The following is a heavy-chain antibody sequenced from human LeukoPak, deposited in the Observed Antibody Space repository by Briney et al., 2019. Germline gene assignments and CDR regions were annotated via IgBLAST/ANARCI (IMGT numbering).Heavy chain of an antibody. J-gene: IGHJ6*03. D-gene: IGHD1-1*01. CDR2: ITSSSSYT. CDR1: GITFSNYN. Sequence: PGGSLRLSCAAPGITFSNYNMNWVRQAPGKGVEWISAITSSSSYTFYADSVKGRFTISRDNAQNSLYLQMNSLRVEDTAIYYCARDPYNGAYSEGYYYYYMDVWGKGTTVTVSS. CDR3: ARDPYNGAYSEGYYYYYMDV. V-gene: IGHV3-21*01.